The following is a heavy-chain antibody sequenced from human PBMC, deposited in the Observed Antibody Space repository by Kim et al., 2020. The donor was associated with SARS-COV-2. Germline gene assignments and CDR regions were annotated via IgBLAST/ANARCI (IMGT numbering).Heavy chain of an antibody. V-gene: IGHV3-15*01. CDR3: TTVLSNYYDSSGYRIEYFQH. Sequence: RFTISRDDSKNTLYLQMNSLKTEDTAVYYCTTVLSNYYDSSGYRIEYFQHWGQGTLVTVSS. D-gene: IGHD3-22*01. J-gene: IGHJ1*01.